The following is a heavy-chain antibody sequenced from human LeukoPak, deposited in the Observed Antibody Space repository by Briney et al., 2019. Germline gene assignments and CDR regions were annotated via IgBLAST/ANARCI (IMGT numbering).Heavy chain of an antibody. CDR1: GGSISSSSYY. V-gene: IGHV4-39*07. Sequence: PSETLSLTCTVSGGSISSSSYYWGWIRQPPGKGLEWIGSIYYSGSTYYNPSLKSRVTISVDTSKNQFSLKLSSVTAADTAVYYCARSPGRFGELLVDYWGQGTLVTVSS. CDR3: ARSPGRFGELLVDY. CDR2: IYYSGST. J-gene: IGHJ4*02. D-gene: IGHD3-10*01.